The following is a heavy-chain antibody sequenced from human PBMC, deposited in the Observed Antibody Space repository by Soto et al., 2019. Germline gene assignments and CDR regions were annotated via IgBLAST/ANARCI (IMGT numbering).Heavy chain of an antibody. V-gene: IGHV1-69*02. CDR1: GGTFSSYT. CDR2: IIPILGIA. J-gene: IGHJ4*02. CDR3: ARVGGVLRRDDY. D-gene: IGHD3-16*01. Sequence: QVQLVQSGAEVKKPGSSVKVSCKASGGTFSSYTISWVRQAPGQGLEWMGRIIPILGIANYAQKFQGRVTITADKSTSTAYMELSSLRSEDTAVYYCARVGGVLRRDDYWGQGTLVTVSS.